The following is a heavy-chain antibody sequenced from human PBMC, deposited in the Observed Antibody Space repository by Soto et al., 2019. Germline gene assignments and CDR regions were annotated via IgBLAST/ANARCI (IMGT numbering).Heavy chain of an antibody. V-gene: IGHV3-23*01. D-gene: IGHD6-13*01. Sequence: EVQLLESGGGLVQPGGSLRLSCAASGFTFSSCAMSWVRQAPGKGLEWVSGISGNGGSTYYADSVKGRFTVSRDNSKNTLFLQTNSLRAEDTAVYYCAQTDRYSNSWFDYWGQGTLVTVSS. CDR1: GFTFSSCA. CDR2: ISGNGGST. CDR3: AQTDRYSNSWFDY. J-gene: IGHJ4*02.